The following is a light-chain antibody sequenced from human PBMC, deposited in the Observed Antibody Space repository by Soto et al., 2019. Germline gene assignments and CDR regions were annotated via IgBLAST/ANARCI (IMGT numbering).Light chain of an antibody. CDR2: GAS. CDR1: QSVSSSY. V-gene: IGKV3-20*01. Sequence: ESVLTQSPGTLSLSPGEKATLSCRASQSVSSSYLAWYQQKPGQAPRLLIYGASSRATGIPDRFSGSGSGTDFTLTVSRLEPEYFSVYYCQQCGSSSWTFGQGT. J-gene: IGKJ1*01. CDR3: QQCGSSSWT.